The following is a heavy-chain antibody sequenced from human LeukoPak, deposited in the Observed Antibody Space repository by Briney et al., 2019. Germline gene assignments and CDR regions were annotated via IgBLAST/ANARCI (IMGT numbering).Heavy chain of an antibody. D-gene: IGHD1-26*01. J-gene: IGHJ5*02. CDR3: AREVRQDSGSYIRGWFDP. CDR1: GFTFSNYW. V-gene: IGHV3-7*01. CDR2: IKEAGSEK. Sequence: GGSLRLSCAASGFTFSNYWMSWVRQAPGKGLEFMANIKEAGSEKYYVDSVKGRFTISRDNDKNLVHLQMNSLRAEDTAVYYCAREVRQDSGSYIRGWFDPWGQGTLVTVSS.